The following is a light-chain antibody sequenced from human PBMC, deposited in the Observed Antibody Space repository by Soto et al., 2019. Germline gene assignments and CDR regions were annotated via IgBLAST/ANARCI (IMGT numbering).Light chain of an antibody. V-gene: IGKV1-5*01. CDR3: QQYNSYSPLT. CDR2: DAS. CDR1: QSISSW. J-gene: IGKJ4*01. Sequence: DIPMTQSPSTLSASVGDRVTIACRASQSISSWLAWYQQKPGKAPKLLIYDASNLESGVPSRFTGSGSGTEFTLTISSLQPDDFATYYCQQYNSYSPLTFGGGTKVEIK.